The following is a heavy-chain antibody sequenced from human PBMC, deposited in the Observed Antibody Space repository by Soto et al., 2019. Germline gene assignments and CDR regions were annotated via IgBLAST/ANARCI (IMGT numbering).Heavy chain of an antibody. CDR3: ARDWVYYYDSSGYLEYDD. CDR2: IWYDGSNK. CDR1: GFTFSSYG. V-gene: IGHV3-33*01. Sequence: PGGSLRLSCAASGFTFSSYGMHWVRQAPGKGLEWVAVIWYDGSNKYYADSVKGRFTISRDNSKNTLYLQMNSLRAEDTAVYYCARDWVYYYDSSGYLEYDDWGQGALVTGSS. D-gene: IGHD3-22*01. J-gene: IGHJ4*02.